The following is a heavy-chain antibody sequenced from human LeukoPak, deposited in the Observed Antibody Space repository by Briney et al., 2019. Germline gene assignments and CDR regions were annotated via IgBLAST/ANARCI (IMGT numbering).Heavy chain of an antibody. CDR1: GFSISSGGYY. Sequence: SETLSLTCTVSGFSISSGGYYWSWIRQPPGKGLEWIGYIYHSGSTYYNPSLKSRVTISVDRSKNQFSLKLSSVTAADTAVYYCAREMWDGGYYGMDVWGQGTTVTVSS. CDR3: AREMWDGGYYGMDV. D-gene: IGHD1-26*01. V-gene: IGHV4-30-2*01. CDR2: IYHSGST. J-gene: IGHJ6*02.